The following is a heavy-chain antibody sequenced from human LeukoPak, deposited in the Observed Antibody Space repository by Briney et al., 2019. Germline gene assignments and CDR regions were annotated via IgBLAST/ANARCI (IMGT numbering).Heavy chain of an antibody. CDR1: GGSISSYY. D-gene: IGHD4-23*01. J-gene: IGHJ3*02. V-gene: IGHV4-59*12. CDR3: ARLPPWRWFIRAFDI. Sequence: PSETLSLTCTVSGGSISSYYWSWVRQPPGKGLEWIGYIYYSGSTNYNPSLKSRVTISVDTSKNQFSLKLSSVTAADTAVYYCARLPPWRWFIRAFDIWGQGTMVTVSS. CDR2: IYYSGST.